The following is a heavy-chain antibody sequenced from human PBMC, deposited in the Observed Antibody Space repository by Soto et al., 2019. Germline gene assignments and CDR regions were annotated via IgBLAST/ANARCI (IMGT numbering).Heavy chain of an antibody. CDR3: ARGFSGRTFDI. CDR1: GYTFTAYY. CDR2: INPNSGGT. D-gene: IGHD6-19*01. J-gene: IGHJ3*02. Sequence: WASVKVSCKASGYTFTAYYIHWVRQAPGQGLEWMGWINPNSGGTNYEQKFQGWVTMTRDTSISTAYMDLSRLRSDDTAVYYCARGFSGRTFDIWGQGTMVTVSS. V-gene: IGHV1-2*04.